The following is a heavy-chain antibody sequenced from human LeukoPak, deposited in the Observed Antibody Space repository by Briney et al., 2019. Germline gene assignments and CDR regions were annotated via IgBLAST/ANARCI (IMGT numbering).Heavy chain of an antibody. V-gene: IGHV3-9*01. CDR2: INWNSGTL. CDR1: GFIFDDYA. CDR3: ARGLGGDQGYFDL. D-gene: IGHD3-10*01. Sequence: GRSLRLSCAASGFIFDDYAMHWVRQAPGKGLEWVSTINWNSGTLAYADSVKGRFTISRDNAKNSLYLQMNSLRTEDTALYYCARGLGGDQGYFDLWGRGTPATVSS. J-gene: IGHJ2*01.